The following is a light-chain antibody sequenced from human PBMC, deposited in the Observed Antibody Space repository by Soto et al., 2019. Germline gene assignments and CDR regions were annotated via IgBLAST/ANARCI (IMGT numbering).Light chain of an antibody. V-gene: IGKV1-5*03. J-gene: IGKJ5*01. CDR1: QSINSW. Sequence: DVQMTQSPSSLSASVGDRVTITCRASQSINSWLAWYQQKPGKAPKLLIYKASTLKSGVPSRFSGSGSGTEFTLTISSLQPDDFTTYYCQHYNSYSEAFGQGTRLAI. CDR2: KAS. CDR3: QHYNSYSEA.